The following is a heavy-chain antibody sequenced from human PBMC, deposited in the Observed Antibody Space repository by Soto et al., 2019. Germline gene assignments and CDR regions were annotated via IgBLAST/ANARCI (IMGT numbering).Heavy chain of an antibody. Sequence: QITLKESGPTLVIPRETLTLTCTFSGFSLSTNAVGVGWIRQPPGKALEWLALIYWNGDLRYNPSLNNRVTVTGDTSKNQVVLTMTDMDPVDTATYYCAHRRVAARPDAFGVWGQGAVVSVSS. CDR3: AHRRVAARPDAFGV. CDR2: IYWNGDL. D-gene: IGHD6-6*01. J-gene: IGHJ3*01. V-gene: IGHV2-5*01. CDR1: GFSLSTNAVG.